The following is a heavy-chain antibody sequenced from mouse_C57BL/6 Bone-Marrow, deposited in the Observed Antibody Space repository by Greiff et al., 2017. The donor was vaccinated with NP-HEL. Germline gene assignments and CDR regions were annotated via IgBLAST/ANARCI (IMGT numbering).Heavy chain of an antibody. CDR2: IYPGSGNT. J-gene: IGHJ4*01. V-gene: IGHV1-76*01. CDR3: ARNFVHYYGTRDYAMDY. D-gene: IGHD1-2*01. CDR1: GYTFTDYY. Sequence: LVESGAELVRPGASVKLSCKASGYTFTDYYINWVKQRPGQGLEWIARIYPGSGNTYYNEKFKGKATLTAEKSSSTAYMQLSSLTSEDSAVYFCARNFVHYYGTRDYAMDYWGQGTSVTVSS.